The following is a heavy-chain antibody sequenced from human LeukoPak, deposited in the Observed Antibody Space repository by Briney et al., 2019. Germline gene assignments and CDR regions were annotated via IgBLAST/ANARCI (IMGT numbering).Heavy chain of an antibody. CDR2: IYTSENT. J-gene: IGHJ2*01. Sequence: PSETLSPTCTVSGGSISSGSYYWSWIRQPAGKGLEWIGRIYTSENTNYNPSLKSRVTMSVDTSKNQFSLKLSSVTAADTAVYYCARLIGYYDFLTGYYNAYFDLWGRGTLVTVSS. CDR1: GGSISSGSYY. D-gene: IGHD3-9*01. CDR3: ARLIGYYDFLTGYYNAYFDL. V-gene: IGHV4-61*02.